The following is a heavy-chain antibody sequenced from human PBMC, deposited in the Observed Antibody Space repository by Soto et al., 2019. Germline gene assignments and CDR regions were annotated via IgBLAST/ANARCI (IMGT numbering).Heavy chain of an antibody. CDR3: ARVEAATSYNWFDP. Sequence: SETLSLTCSVSGGSISSGGYYWSWIRQHPGKGLEWIGYIYYSGSTDYNPSLKSRVTISVDTSKNQFSLKLTSVTAADTAVYYCARVEAATSYNWFDPWGQGTLVTISS. V-gene: IGHV4-31*03. J-gene: IGHJ5*02. CDR2: IYYSGST. CDR1: GGSISSGGYY. D-gene: IGHD2-15*01.